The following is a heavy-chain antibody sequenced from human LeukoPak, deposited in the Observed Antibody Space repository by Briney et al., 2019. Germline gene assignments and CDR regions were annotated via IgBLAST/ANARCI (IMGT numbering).Heavy chain of an antibody. CDR1: GFTFSTYW. D-gene: IGHD3-16*01. J-gene: IGHJ4*02. Sequence: PGGSPRLSCAASGFTFSTYWMSWVRQAPGKGLEWVANIKQDGTEKYYVDSVKGRFTIPRDNAKKSLYLQMNSLRAEDTAVYYCARDRLGAEYDYWGQGTLVSVSS. CDR2: IKQDGTEK. CDR3: ARDRLGAEYDY. V-gene: IGHV3-7*01.